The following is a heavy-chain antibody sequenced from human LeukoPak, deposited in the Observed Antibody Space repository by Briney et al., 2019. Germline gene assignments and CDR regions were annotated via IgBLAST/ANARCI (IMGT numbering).Heavy chain of an antibody. D-gene: IGHD1-1*01. J-gene: IGHJ4*02. V-gene: IGHV4-4*02. CDR3: ARVQGSTQELDY. CDR2: IFHNGST. CDR1: GDSSSNTNW. Sequence: SETLSLTCAVSGDSSSNTNWWSWVRQPPGRGLEWIGEIFHNGSTNSNPSLKSRVTISLDESKNHFSLRLTSVTAADTAMYYCARVQGSTQELDYWGQGTLVTVSS.